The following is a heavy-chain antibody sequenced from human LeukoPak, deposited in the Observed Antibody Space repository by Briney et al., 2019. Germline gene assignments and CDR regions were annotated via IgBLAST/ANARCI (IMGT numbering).Heavy chain of an antibody. Sequence: ASVEVSCTASGYTFTGYYMHWVRQAPGQGLEWMGWINPNSGGTNYAQKFQGRVTMTRDTSISTAYMELSRLRSDDTAVYYCARWDCSSTSCSLGSAPDYYMDVWGKGTTVTVSS. CDR3: ARWDCSSTSCSLGSAPDYYMDV. CDR1: GYTFTGYY. CDR2: INPNSGGT. V-gene: IGHV1-2*02. J-gene: IGHJ6*03. D-gene: IGHD2-2*01.